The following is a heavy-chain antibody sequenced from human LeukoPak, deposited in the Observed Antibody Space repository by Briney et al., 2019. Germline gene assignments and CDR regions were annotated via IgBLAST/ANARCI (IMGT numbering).Heavy chain of an antibody. D-gene: IGHD5-18*01. J-gene: IGHJ4*02. Sequence: SETLSLTCSVSGGSMITYHWNWIRKPPGKGLEWIGYMQSTGNSKYSPSLKSRVAIFLDTSKNQVVLNLNSVTAADTAVYYCARDKQHSYGRYFHHWDQGMLVTVSS. CDR3: ARDKQHSYGRYFHH. CDR1: GGSMITYH. CDR2: MQSTGNS. V-gene: IGHV4-59*01.